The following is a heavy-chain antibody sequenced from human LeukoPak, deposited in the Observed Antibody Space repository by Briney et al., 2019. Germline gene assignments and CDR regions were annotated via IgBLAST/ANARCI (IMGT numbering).Heavy chain of an antibody. Sequence: ASVKVSCKASGGTFSSYTISWVRQAPGQGLEWIGRIIPILGIANYAQKFQGRVTITADKSTSTAYMELSSLRSEDTAVYYCARVSGYDYPPYFDYWGQGTLVTVSS. CDR2: IIPILGIA. CDR1: GGTFSSYT. J-gene: IGHJ4*02. D-gene: IGHD5-12*01. V-gene: IGHV1-69*02. CDR3: ARVSGYDYPPYFDY.